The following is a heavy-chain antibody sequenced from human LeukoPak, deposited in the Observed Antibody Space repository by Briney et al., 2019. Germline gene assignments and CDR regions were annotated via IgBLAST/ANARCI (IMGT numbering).Heavy chain of an antibody. V-gene: IGHV3-23*01. Sequence: ETLSLTCAVYGGSFSGYYWSWVRQAPGKGLEWVSAISGSGGSTYYADSVKGRFTISRDNSKNTLYLQMNSLRAEDTAVYYCAKDDAERSFDYWGQGTLVTVSS. J-gene: IGHJ4*02. CDR2: ISGSGGST. CDR3: AKDDAERSFDY. CDR1: GGSFSGYY.